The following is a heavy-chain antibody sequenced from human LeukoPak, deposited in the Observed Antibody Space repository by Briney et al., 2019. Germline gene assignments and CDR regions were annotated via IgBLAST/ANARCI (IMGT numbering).Heavy chain of an antibody. Sequence: TSETLSLTCTVSGGSISSSSYYWGWIRQPPGKGLEWIGSIYYSGSTYYNPSLKSRVTISVDTSKNQFSLKLSSVTAADTAVYYCARRQGDAFDIWGQGTMVTVSS. CDR1: GGSISSSSYY. V-gene: IGHV4-39*01. J-gene: IGHJ3*02. CDR3: ARRQGDAFDI. CDR2: IYYSGST.